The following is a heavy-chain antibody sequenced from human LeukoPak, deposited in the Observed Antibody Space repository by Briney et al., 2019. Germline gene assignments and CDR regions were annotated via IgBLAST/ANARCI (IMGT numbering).Heavy chain of an antibody. CDR1: GGSISSGGYY. CDR3: ATKIYRDFDY. V-gene: IGHV4-31*03. CDR2: IYYSGST. Sequence: PSETLSLTCTVSGGSISSGGYYWSWIRQHPGKGLEWIGYIYYSGSTYYNPSLKSRVTISVDTSKNQFSLKLSSVTATDTAVYYCATKIYRDFDYWGQGTLVTVSS. J-gene: IGHJ4*02.